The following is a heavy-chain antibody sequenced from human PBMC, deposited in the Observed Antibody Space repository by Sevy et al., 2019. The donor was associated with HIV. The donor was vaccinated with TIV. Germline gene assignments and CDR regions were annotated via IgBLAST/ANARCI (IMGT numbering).Heavy chain of an antibody. V-gene: IGHV3-33*01. D-gene: IGHD4-17*01. Sequence: GGSLRLSCAASGFTFSSYGMHWVRQAPGKGLEWVALIWSDGSNTYYADSVKGRFTISRDIAKNTLHLQMNSLRGEDTAVYYCARDLEFYDNGDYGPAFMPDYWGQRTLVTVSS. J-gene: IGHJ4*02. CDR1: GFTFSSYG. CDR2: IWSDGSNT. CDR3: ARDLEFYDNGDYGPAFMPDY.